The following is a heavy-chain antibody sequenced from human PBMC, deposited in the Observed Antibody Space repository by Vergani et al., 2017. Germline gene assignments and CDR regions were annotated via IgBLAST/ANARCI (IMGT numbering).Heavy chain of an antibody. CDR1: GFKLDEYW. J-gene: IGHJ4*02. CDR2: MKEDGADK. D-gene: IGHD1-26*01. V-gene: IGHV3-7*01. Sequence: EVHLVESGGGLVQPGGSLRLSCVGSGFKLDEYWMSWVRQAPGKGLEWVADMKEDGADKKYVDSVKGRFTISRDNAKNSLFLQMNSLRAEDTAVYFCAREGQLVGPDLDSWGQGTLVTVSS. CDR3: AREGQLVGPDLDS.